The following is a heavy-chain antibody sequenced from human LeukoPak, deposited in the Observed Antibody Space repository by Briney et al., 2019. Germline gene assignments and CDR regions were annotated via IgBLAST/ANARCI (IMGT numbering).Heavy chain of an antibody. V-gene: IGHV3-23*01. J-gene: IGHJ1*01. CDR1: GFTFSNYA. CDR3: AREIEGSGEH. Sequence: GGSLRLSCTASGFTFSNYAMTWVRQAPGKGLEWVSAISGRGDRTYYADSVKGRLTISRDNSKNTLYLQINSLRVEDTAVYYCAREIEGSGEHWGQGTLVTVSS. D-gene: IGHD2-15*01. CDR2: ISGRGDRT.